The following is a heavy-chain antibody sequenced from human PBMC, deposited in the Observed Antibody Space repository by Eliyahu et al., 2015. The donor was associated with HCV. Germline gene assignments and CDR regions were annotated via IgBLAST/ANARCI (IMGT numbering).Heavy chain of an antibody. CDR2: ISGSGGNT. CDR3: AKGGPIVGARVSFDN. J-gene: IGHJ4*02. V-gene: IGHV3-23*01. D-gene: IGHD1-26*01. CDR1: GFTFSNYV. Sequence: EVQLLESGGGLVQPGGSLRLSCAASGFTFSNYVMSWVRQAPGKGVGGVSLISGSGGNTYYADSVKGRFTIFRDNSKNTLYLQMNSLRAEDTAVYYCAKGGPIVGARVSFDNWGQGTLVTVSS.